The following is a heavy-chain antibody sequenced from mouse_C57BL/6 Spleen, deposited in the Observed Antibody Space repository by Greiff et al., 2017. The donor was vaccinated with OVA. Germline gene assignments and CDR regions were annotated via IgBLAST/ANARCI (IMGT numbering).Heavy chain of an antibody. D-gene: IGHD2-3*01. CDR3: ARDDGRGFAY. CDR1: GFTFSSYS. J-gene: IGHJ3*01. Sequence: EVMLVESGGGLVKPGGSLKLSCAASGFTFSSYSMSWVRQTPEKRLEWVATISDGGSYTYYPDNVKGRFTISRDNAKNNLYLQMSHLKSEDTAMYYCARDDGRGFAYWGQGTLVTVSA. V-gene: IGHV5-4*01. CDR2: ISDGGSYT.